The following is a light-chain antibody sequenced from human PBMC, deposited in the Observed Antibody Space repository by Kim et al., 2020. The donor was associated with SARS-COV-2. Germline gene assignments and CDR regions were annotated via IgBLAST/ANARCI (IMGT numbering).Light chain of an antibody. CDR1: STDVGGSNY. J-gene: IGLJ1*01. Sequence: QSALTQPASVSGSPGQSITISCTGTSTDVGGSNYVSWYQLHPGKAPKLMIYDVSNRPSGVSNRFSGSKSGNTASLTISGLQAEDEADYYCSSYTRSSTYVVGTGTKVTVL. V-gene: IGLV2-14*03. CDR3: SSYTRSSTYV. CDR2: DVS.